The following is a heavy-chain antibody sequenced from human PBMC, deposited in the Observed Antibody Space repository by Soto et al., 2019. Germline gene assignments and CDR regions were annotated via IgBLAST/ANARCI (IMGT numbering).Heavy chain of an antibody. J-gene: IGHJ3*02. CDR1: GSIFSNYA. D-gene: IGHD1-1*01. CDR2: IGGAAVST. Sequence: PGGSLRLSCEASGSIFSNYAMSWVRQGPGKGLEWVSVIGGAAVSTDCADSVKGRCTVSRDDSKNTVYLQLDSLRDDDTAVYYCAKDSTSYNGIYDPFDIWGQGTMVTVSS. CDR3: AKDSTSYNGIYDPFDI. V-gene: IGHV3-23*01.